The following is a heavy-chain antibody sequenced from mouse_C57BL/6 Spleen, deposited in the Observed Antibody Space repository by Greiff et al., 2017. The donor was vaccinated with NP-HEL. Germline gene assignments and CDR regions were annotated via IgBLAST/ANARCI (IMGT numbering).Heavy chain of an antibody. CDR1: GFTFTDYY. J-gene: IGHJ1*03. CDR2: IRNKANGYTT. V-gene: IGHV7-3*01. Sequence: EVKLVESGGGLVQPGGSLSLSCAASGFTFTDYYMSWVRQPPGKALEWLGFIRNKANGYTTEYSASVKGRFTISRDNSQSILYLQMNALRAEDSATYYGARYNERGYFDVWGTGTTVTVSS. CDR3: ARYNERGYFDV.